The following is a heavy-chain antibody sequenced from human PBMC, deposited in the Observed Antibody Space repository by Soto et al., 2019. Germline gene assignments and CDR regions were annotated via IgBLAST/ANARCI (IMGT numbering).Heavy chain of an antibody. D-gene: IGHD3-9*01. CDR1: GGSISSYY. Sequence: PSETLSLTCTVSGGSISSYYWSWIRQPPGKGLEWIGYIYYSGSTNYNPSLKSRVTISVDTSKNQFSLKLSSVTAADTAVYYCARSSHYDILTGYYHAYFDYWGQGTLVTVSS. CDR3: ARSSHYDILTGYYHAYFDY. J-gene: IGHJ4*02. CDR2: IYYSGST. V-gene: IGHV4-59*08.